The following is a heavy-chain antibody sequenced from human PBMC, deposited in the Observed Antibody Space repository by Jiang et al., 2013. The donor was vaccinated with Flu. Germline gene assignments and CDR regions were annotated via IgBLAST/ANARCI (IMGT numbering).Heavy chain of an antibody. Sequence: GLVKPSGTLSLTCAVSGGSISSSNWWSWVRQPPGKGLEWIGEIYHSGSTNYNPSLKSRVTISVDKSKNQFSLKLSSVTAADTAVYYCAAPSDYGDYLRGYFDLWGRGTLVTVSS. V-gene: IGHV4-4*02. CDR3: AAPSDYGDYLRGYFDL. D-gene: IGHD4-17*01. CDR1: GGSISSSNW. J-gene: IGHJ2*01. CDR2: IYHSGST.